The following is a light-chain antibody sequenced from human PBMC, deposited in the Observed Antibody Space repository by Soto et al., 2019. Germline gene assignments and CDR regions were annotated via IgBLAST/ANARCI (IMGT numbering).Light chain of an antibody. CDR2: LEGSGSY. CDR1: SGHSSYI. Sequence: QAVLTQSSSASASLGSSVKLTCTLSSGHSSYIIAWHQQQPGKAPRYLMKLEGSGSYNKGSGVPDRFSGSSSGADRYLTISNHWFDAEAAYYCETWDSNTQVFGGGTKITVL. CDR3: ETWDSNTQV. J-gene: IGLJ3*02. V-gene: IGLV4-60*02.